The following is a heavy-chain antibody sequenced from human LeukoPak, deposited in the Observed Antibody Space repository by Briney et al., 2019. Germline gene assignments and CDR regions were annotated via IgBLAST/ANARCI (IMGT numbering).Heavy chain of an antibody. CDR3: AKVRPRSIAVAGTYYFDY. V-gene: IGHV3-23*01. Sequence: PGGSLRLSCAASGFTFSSYAMSWVRQAPGKGLEWVSAISGSGGSTYYADSVKGRFTISRDSSKNTLYLQMNSLRAEDTAVYYCAKVRPRSIAVAGTYYFDYWGQGTLVTVSS. D-gene: IGHD6-19*01. J-gene: IGHJ4*02. CDR2: ISGSGGST. CDR1: GFTFSSYA.